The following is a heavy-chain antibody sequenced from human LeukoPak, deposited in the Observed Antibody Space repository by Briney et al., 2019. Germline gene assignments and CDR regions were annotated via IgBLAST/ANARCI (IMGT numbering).Heavy chain of an antibody. CDR2: INHNGNVN. CDR3: ARNNGMDV. Sequence: GGSLRLSCAASGFTFSSYWMNWARQAPGKGLEWVASINHNGNVNYYVDSVKGRFTISRDNAKNSLYLQMNSLRAEDTALYHCARNNGMDVWGQGTTVIVSS. J-gene: IGHJ6*02. V-gene: IGHV3-7*03. CDR1: GFTFSSYW.